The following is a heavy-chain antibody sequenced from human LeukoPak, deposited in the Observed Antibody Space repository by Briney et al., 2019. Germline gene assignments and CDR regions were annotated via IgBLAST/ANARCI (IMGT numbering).Heavy chain of an antibody. D-gene: IGHD5-12*01. CDR1: GFTFSSYS. CDR3: ARDAYGSGYVHDY. CDR2: ISSSSSYI. V-gene: IGHV3-21*01. J-gene: IGHJ4*02. Sequence: PGGSLRLSCAASGFTFSSYSINWVRQAPGKGLEWVSSISSSSSYIYYADSVKGRFTISRDNAKNSLYLQMNSLRAEDTAVYYCARDAYGSGYVHDYWGQGTLVTVSS.